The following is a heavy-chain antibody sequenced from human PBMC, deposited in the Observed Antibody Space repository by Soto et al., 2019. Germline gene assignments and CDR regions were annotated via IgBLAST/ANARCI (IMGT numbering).Heavy chain of an antibody. D-gene: IGHD6-13*01. CDR1: GFMFSTSA. CDR2: ISGSGVGT. V-gene: IGHV3-23*01. J-gene: IGHJ4*02. CDR3: AKYIDQQLADPYFDS. Sequence: EVQLLESGGGLVQPGGSLRLSCAASGFMFSTSAMSWVRQAPGKGLEWVSSISGSGVGTYTADFVKGRFTISRDNSKNTLNLQINSLRAEDTAVYYCAKYIDQQLADPYFDSWGQGTLVTVS.